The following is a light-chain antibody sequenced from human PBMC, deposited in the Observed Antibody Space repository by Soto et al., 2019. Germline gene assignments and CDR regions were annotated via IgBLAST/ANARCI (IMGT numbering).Light chain of an antibody. CDR2: LEGSGSY. V-gene: IGLV4-60*03. CDR3: ETWDSNTRV. Sequence: QPVLTLSSSASASLGSSVKLTCTLSSGHSSYIIAWHQQQPGKAPRYLMKLEGSGSYNKGSGVPDRFSGSSSGADRYLTISNLQSEDEADYYCETWDSNTRVFGGGTKVTVL. J-gene: IGLJ2*01. CDR1: SGHSSYI.